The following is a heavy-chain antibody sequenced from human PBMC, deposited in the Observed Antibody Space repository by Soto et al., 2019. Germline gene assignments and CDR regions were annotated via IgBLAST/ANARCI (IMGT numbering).Heavy chain of an antibody. CDR3: AKETFDSSGWNY. Sequence: GGSLRLSCAASGFTFSSYGMHWVRQAPGKGLEWVAVISYDGSNKYYADSVKGRFTISRDNSKNTLYLQMNSLRAEDTAVYYCAKETFDSSGWNYWGQGTLVTVSS. J-gene: IGHJ4*02. D-gene: IGHD6-19*01. V-gene: IGHV3-30*18. CDR2: ISYDGSNK. CDR1: GFTFSSYG.